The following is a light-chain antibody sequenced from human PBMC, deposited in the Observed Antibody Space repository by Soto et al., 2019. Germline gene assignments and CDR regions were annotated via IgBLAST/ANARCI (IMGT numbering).Light chain of an antibody. CDR2: GAS. J-gene: IGKJ5*01. CDR1: QSVSSN. CDR3: QQYNNWPPIT. Sequence: EIVMTQSPATLSVSPGEGATLSCRASQSVSSNLGWYQQRPGQAPRLLINGASTRATGIPARFSGSGSGTAFTLTISSLKSEDFAVYYCQQYNNWPPITFGQGTRLEI. V-gene: IGKV3-15*01.